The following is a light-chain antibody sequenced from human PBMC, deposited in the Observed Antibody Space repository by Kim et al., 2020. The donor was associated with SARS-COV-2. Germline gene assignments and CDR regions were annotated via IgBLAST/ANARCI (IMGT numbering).Light chain of an antibody. J-gene: IGLJ1*01. V-gene: IGLV1-40*01. CDR2: GNN. CDR3: QSYDNRLSGYV. CDR1: SSNIGAGYS. Sequence: MVTISCPGSSSNIGAGYSVPWYQKLPGTAPKLLINGNNNRPSGVPDRFSDSKSGTSGSLAITGLQAEDEADYYCQSYDNRLSGYVFGTGTKVIVL.